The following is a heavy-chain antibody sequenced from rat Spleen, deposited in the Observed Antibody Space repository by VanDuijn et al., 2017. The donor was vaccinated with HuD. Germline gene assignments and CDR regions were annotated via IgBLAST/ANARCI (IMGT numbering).Heavy chain of an antibody. CDR3: ATGVQLYHFDY. Sequence: EVQLVESAGGLVQPGGSLTFSCAASGFTFSDYAMACVRQAPKKGLEWVATIIYDGSSTYYRDSVKGRFTISRDNANSTLYLQMDSLRSEDTATYYCATGVQLYHFDYWGQGVMVTVSS. D-gene: IGHD1-5*01. CDR2: IIYDGSST. V-gene: IGHV5-17*01. J-gene: IGHJ2*01. CDR1: GFTFSDYA.